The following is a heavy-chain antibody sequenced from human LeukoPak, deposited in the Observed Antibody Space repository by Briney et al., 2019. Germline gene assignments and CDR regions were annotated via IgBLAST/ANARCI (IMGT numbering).Heavy chain of an antibody. Sequence: GGSLRLSCAASGFTFSSYATAWVRQAPGKGLEWLSYISSSSKINYADSVKGRFTISRDNAKNSLYLQMNSLRDEDTAVYYCAKSANPGVHDSDPWSQGSLVTDAS. V-gene: IGHV3-48*02. CDR1: GFTFSSYA. D-gene: IGHD1-14*01. J-gene: IGHJ5*02. CDR3: AKSANPGVHDSDP. CDR2: ISSSSKI.